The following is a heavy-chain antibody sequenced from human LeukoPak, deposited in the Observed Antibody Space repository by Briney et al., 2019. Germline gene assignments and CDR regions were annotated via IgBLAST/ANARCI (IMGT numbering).Heavy chain of an antibody. D-gene: IGHD1-26*01. J-gene: IGHJ4*02. Sequence: SETLSLTCAVSGYSISSGYYWGWIRQPPGKRLEWIGSIYHSGSTHYNPSLKSRVSISVDTSKNHFSLKLSSVTAADTAVYYCARGCGIVGATVHPSDYWGQGTLVTVSS. V-gene: IGHV4-38-2*01. CDR3: ARGCGIVGATVHPSDY. CDR1: GYSISSGYY. CDR2: IYHSGST.